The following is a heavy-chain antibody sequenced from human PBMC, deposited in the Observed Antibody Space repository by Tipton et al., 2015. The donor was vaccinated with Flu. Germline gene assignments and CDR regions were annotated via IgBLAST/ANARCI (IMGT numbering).Heavy chain of an antibody. CDR2: IYYSGST. V-gene: IGHV4-39*07. D-gene: IGHD6-13*01. CDR1: GDSISSSAYY. Sequence: TLSLTCTVPGDSISSSAYYWGWIRQTPGKGLEWIGNIYYSGSTFYNPSLKSRVTISLDKSTNQFSLRLSSVTAADTAIYYCAIDDFGSSWYGYWGQGSLVTVSS. J-gene: IGHJ4*02. CDR3: AIDDFGSSWYGY.